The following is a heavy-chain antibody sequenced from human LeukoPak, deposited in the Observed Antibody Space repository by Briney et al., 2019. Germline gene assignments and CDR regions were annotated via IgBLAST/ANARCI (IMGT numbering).Heavy chain of an antibody. CDR3: AREGYSSSWLPVPFDY. V-gene: IGHV4-39*07. J-gene: IGHJ4*02. CDR1: GGSISSSSYY. CDR2: IYYSGST. Sequence: SETLSLTCTVSGGSISSSSYYWGWIRQPPGKGLEWIGSIYYSGSTYYNPSLKSRVTISVDTSKNQFSLKLSSVTAADTAVYYCAREGYSSSWLPVPFDYWGQGTLVTVSS. D-gene: IGHD6-13*01.